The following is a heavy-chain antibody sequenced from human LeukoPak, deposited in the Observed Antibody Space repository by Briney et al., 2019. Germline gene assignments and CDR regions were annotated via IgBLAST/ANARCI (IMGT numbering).Heavy chain of an antibody. J-gene: IGHJ4*02. V-gene: IGHV4-34*01. CDR1: GGSFSGYY. CDR3: GTRLRY. CDR2: INHSGST. Sequence: PSETLSLTCAVYGGSFSGYYWSWIRQPPGKGLGWIGEINHSGSTNYNPSLKSRVTISVDTSKNQFSLKLSSVTAADTAVYYCGTRLRYWGQGTLVTVSS.